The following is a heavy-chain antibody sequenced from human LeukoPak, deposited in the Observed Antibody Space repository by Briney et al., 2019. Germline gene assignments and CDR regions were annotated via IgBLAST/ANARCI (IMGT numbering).Heavy chain of an antibody. CDR2: INPNSGGT. CDR1: GYTFTGYY. CDR3: ARVDYDFWSGTPHWFDP. J-gene: IGHJ5*02. D-gene: IGHD3-3*01. Sequence: VASVKVSCKASGYTFTGYYMHWVRQAPGQGLEWMGWINPNSGGTNYAQKLQGRVTMTTDTSTSTAYMELRSLRSDDTAVYYCARVDYDFWSGTPHWFDPWGQGTLVTVSS. V-gene: IGHV1-2*02.